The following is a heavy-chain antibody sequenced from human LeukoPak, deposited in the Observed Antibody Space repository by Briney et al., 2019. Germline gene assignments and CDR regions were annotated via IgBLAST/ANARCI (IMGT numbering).Heavy chain of an antibody. J-gene: IGHJ5*02. D-gene: IGHD1-1*01. V-gene: IGHV1-69*06. CDR3: ARELRQYNWNDRGYNWFDP. CDR1: GGTFSSYA. Sequence: GASVKVSCKASGGTFSSYAISWVRQAPGQGLEWMGGIIPIFGTANYARKFQGRATITADKSTSTAYMGLSSLRSEDTAVYYCARELRQYNWNDRGYNWFDPWGQGTLVTVSS. CDR2: IIPIFGTA.